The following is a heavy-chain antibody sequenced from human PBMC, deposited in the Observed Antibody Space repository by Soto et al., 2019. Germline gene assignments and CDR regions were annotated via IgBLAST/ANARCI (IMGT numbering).Heavy chain of an antibody. CDR1: GYSFAGYW. Sequence: RESLKISCKGSGYSFAGYWITWVRQKPGKGLEWMGRIDPSDSQTYYSPSFRGHVTISVTKSITTVFLQWSSLRASDTAMYYCARQIYDSDTGPNFQYYFDSWGQGTPVTVSS. D-gene: IGHD3-22*01. V-gene: IGHV5-10-1*01. J-gene: IGHJ4*02. CDR2: IDPSDSQT. CDR3: ARQIYDSDTGPNFQYYFDS.